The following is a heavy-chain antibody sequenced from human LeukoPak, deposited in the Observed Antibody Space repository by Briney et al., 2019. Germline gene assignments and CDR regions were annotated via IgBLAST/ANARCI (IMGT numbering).Heavy chain of an antibody. CDR3: ARGPYSSYDSRGFYYGFDP. CDR1: GGSISSGSYY. V-gene: IGHV4-61*02. D-gene: IGHD3-22*01. Sequence: SETLSLTCTVSGGSISSGSYYWSWIRQPAGKGLDWIGRIYTTGSTNYNPSLKSRVTISVDTSKKQFSLKMNSVTAADTAVYYCARGPYSSYDSRGFYYGFDPWGQGTLVTVSS. J-gene: IGHJ5*02. CDR2: IYTTGST.